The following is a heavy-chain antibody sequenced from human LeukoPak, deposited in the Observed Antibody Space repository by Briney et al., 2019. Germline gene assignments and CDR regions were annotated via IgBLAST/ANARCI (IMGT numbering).Heavy chain of an antibody. D-gene: IGHD6-19*01. J-gene: IGHJ4*02. CDR1: GFIFSNYG. Sequence: GGSLRLSCAASGFIFSNYGMHWVRQAPGKGLEWVAFIRHDGRNEYYTDSVKGRFTISRDNSKNTLYLQMNSLGVEDTAVYYCVKDSVWLALHFDYWGQGTLVTVSS. V-gene: IGHV3-30*02. CDR2: IRHDGRNE. CDR3: VKDSVWLALHFDY.